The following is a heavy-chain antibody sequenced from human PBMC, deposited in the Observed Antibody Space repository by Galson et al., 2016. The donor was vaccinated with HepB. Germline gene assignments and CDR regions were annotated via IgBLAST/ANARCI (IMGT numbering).Heavy chain of an antibody. D-gene: IGHD3-3*01. V-gene: IGHV4-31*03. Sequence: TLSLTCSVSGGSISRGGGYYWSWIRQHPGKGLEFIGYIYYSGSTYYNPSLRSRVIMSVNTSKNQFSLRLSSVTAADTAVYYCARMVRSGYYAQLGYFDYWGQGSLVTVS. CDR1: GGSISRGGGYY. J-gene: IGHJ4*02. CDR2: IYYSGST. CDR3: ARMVRSGYYAQLGYFDY.